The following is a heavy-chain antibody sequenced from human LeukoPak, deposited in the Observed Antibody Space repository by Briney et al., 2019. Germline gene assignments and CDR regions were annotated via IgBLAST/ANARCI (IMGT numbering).Heavy chain of an antibody. CDR1: GFTFSSYA. D-gene: IGHD5-18*01. CDR2: IWYDGNNK. J-gene: IGHJ4*02. CDR3: AKDFTAMGGGGAGY. Sequence: GGSLRLSCAASGFTFSSYAMHWVRQAPGKGLEWVAVIWYDGNNKYYADSVKGRFTISRDNSKNTLYLQMNSLRAEDTAVYYCAKDFTAMGGGGAGYWGQGTLVTVSS. V-gene: IGHV3-33*06.